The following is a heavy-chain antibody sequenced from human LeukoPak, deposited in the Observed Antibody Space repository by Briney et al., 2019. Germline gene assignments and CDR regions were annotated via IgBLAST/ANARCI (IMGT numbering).Heavy chain of an antibody. J-gene: IGHJ4*02. Sequence: ASVKVSCKASGYTFTGYYMHWVRQAPGQGLEWMGWINPNSGGTNYAQKFQGRVTMTRDTSISTAYMELSRLRSEDTAVYYCARGVVATESLFDYWGQGTLVTVSS. CDR3: ARGVVATESLFDY. CDR1: GYTFTGYY. CDR2: INPNSGGT. D-gene: IGHD5-12*01. V-gene: IGHV1-2*02.